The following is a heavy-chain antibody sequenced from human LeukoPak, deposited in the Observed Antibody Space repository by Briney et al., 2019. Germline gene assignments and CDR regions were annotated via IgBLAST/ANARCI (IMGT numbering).Heavy chain of an antibody. CDR1: GGSISSSSYY. D-gene: IGHD6-13*01. CDR2: IYYSGST. J-gene: IGHJ6*02. V-gene: IGHV4-39*07. CDR3: ARDWYSSSWNPTRDYYYYGMDV. Sequence: SETLSLTCTVSGGSISSSSYYWGWIRQPPGKGLEWIGSIYYSGSTYYNPSLKSRVTISVDTSKNQFSLKLSSVTAADTAVYYCARDWYSSSWNPTRDYYYYGMDVWGQGTTVTVSS.